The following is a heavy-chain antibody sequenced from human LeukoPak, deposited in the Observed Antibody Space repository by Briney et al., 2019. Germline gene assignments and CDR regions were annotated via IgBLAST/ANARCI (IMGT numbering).Heavy chain of an antibody. J-gene: IGHJ6*02. V-gene: IGHV3-30*18. CDR1: GFTFSSSG. CDR2: ISYDGSNK. D-gene: IGHD3-10*01. CDR3: AKDRSGVPASNSGSDYYYYYGMDV. Sequence: GGSLRLSCAASGFTFSSSGMHWVRQAPGKGLEWVAVISYDGSNKYYADSVKGRFTISRDNSKNTLYLQMNSLRAEDTAVYYCAKDRSGVPASNSGSDYYYYYGMDVWGQGTTVTVSS.